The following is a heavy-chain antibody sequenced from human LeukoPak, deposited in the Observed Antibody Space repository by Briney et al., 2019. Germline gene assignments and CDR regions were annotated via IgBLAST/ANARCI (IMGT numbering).Heavy chain of an antibody. Sequence: PGGSLRLSCAASGFTFSSYAMSWVRQAPGKGLEWVSAISGSGGSTYYADSVKGRFTISRDNSKNTLYLQMNSLRAEDTAVYYCAKNRNPDIVALAAYYYYYYGMDVWGQGTTVTVSS. D-gene: IGHD2-15*01. CDR2: ISGSGGST. J-gene: IGHJ6*02. V-gene: IGHV3-23*01. CDR3: AKNRNPDIVALAAYYYYYYGMDV. CDR1: GFTFSSYA.